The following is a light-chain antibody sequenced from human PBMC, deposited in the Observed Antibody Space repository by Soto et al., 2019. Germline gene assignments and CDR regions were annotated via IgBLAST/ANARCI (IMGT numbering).Light chain of an antibody. V-gene: IGKV3-20*01. Sequence: EIVLTQSPGTLSLSPGERATLSCRASQSVSTSSLAWYQQKPGQAPRLLIYGASNRATGIPDRVSGSGSGKDFTLSINRLESEDFAMYYCQQYDSSPYTFGQGTKLAIK. CDR3: QQYDSSPYT. J-gene: IGKJ2*01. CDR2: GAS. CDR1: QSVSTSS.